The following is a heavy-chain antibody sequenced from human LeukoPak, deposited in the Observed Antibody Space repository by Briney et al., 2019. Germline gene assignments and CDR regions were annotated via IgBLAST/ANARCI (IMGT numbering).Heavy chain of an antibody. J-gene: IGHJ3*02. CDR1: GYTFTSYD. CDR2: MNPNSGNT. Sequence: ASVKVSCKASGYTFTSYDIHWVRQATGQGLEWMGWMNPNSGNTGYAQKFQGRVTMTRNTSISTAYMELSSLRSEDTAVYYCARREKYYDFWSGYRATHGIGAFDIWGQGTMVTVSS. D-gene: IGHD3-3*01. CDR3: ARREKYYDFWSGYRATHGIGAFDI. V-gene: IGHV1-8*01.